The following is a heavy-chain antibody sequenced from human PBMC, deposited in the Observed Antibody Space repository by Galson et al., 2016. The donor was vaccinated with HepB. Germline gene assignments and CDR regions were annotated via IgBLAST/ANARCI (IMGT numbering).Heavy chain of an antibody. V-gene: IGHV3-74*01. J-gene: IGHJ4*02. D-gene: IGHD6-13*01. CDR1: GFPFSKYW. CDR2: INTDGSST. CDR3: TRVHREGIAAAGFQI. Sequence: SLRLSCAASGFPFSKYWMHWVRQAPGKGLVWVSRINTDGSSTTYAGSVKGRFTISRDNAKNSLYPQMNSLRAEDTALYYCTRVHREGIAAAGFQIWGQGTLVTVSS.